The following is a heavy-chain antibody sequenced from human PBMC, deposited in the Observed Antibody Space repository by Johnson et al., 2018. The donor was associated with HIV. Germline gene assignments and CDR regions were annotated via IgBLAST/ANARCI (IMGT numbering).Heavy chain of an antibody. V-gene: IGHV3-74*03. CDR1: GFIFRNYW. CDR3: AREGGSCSGGWCLDALDF. CDR2: IYSDGSDT. Sequence: VQLVESGGGLVQPGGSLRLSCAASGFIFRNYWMHWVRQTPGKVLVWVARIYSDGSDTAYADSVKGRFTISRDNAKKTLYLQMNSLRAEDTAVYYCAREGGSCSGGWCLDALDFWGQRTTVTVSS. D-gene: IGHD2-15*01. J-gene: IGHJ3*01.